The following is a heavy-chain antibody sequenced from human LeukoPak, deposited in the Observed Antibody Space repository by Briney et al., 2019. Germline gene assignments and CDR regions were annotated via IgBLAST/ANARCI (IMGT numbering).Heavy chain of an antibody. CDR1: DFTFSTYA. CDR3: AELGITMIGGV. Sequence: GGSLRLSCAASDFTFSTYAMSWVRQAPGRGLEWVSTISGGGGTTYYADSVKGRFTISRDNAKNSLYLQMNSLRAEDTAVYYCAELGITMIGGVWGKGTTVTISS. D-gene: IGHD3-10*02. V-gene: IGHV3-23*01. J-gene: IGHJ6*04. CDR2: ISGGGGTT.